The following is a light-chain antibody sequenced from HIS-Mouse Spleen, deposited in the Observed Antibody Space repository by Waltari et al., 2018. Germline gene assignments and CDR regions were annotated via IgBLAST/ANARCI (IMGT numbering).Light chain of an antibody. CDR1: KLGDKY. Sequence: SYELTQPPSVSVSPGQTASITCSGDKLGDKYACWYQQKPGQSPVLVIYQDSKRPSGIPERFTGSNSGTTATLTISGTQAMEEGDYYGQAWDSSTAVFGGGTKLTVL. CDR2: QDS. CDR3: QAWDSSTAV. J-gene: IGLJ2*01. V-gene: IGLV3-1*01.